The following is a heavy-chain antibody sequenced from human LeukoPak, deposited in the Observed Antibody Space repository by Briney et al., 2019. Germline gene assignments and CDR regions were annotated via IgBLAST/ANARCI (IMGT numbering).Heavy chain of an antibody. V-gene: IGHV3-7*01. D-gene: IGHD2-21*02. J-gene: IGHJ3*02. CDR3: TTTVVVTKNDAFDI. CDR2: IKQDGSEK. CDR1: GFTFSSYW. Sequence: GGSLRLSCAASGFTFSSYWMSWVRQAPGKGLEWVGNIKQDGSEKYYVDSVKGRFTISRDNAKNSLYLQMNSLRAEDRAVYYCTTTVVVTKNDAFDIWGQGTMVTVSS.